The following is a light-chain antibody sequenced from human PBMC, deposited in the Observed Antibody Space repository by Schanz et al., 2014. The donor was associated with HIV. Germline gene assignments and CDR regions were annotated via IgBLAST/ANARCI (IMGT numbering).Light chain of an antibody. CDR1: IFNIGNNY. CDR2: DSY. CDR3: QSYDSSLSWV. Sequence: QSVLTQPPSVSAAPGQKVTISCSGSIFNIGNNYVSWYQHLPGTAPKLLIYDSYERPSEIPDRFSGSKSGTSASLAITGLQAEDEADYYCQSYDSSLSWVFGGGTKLTVL. J-gene: IGLJ3*02. V-gene: IGLV1-51*01.